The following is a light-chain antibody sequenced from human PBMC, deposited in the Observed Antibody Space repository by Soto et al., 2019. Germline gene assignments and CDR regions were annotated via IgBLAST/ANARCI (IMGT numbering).Light chain of an antibody. CDR3: QQLNTYPLT. CDR1: QAIVHY. Sequence: DIQLTQSPSFLSASVGDRVTITCRASQAIVHYLAWYQQRPGTAPNLLFSAASTLQSGVPSRFSGSGSGTEFTLTISSLQPADFATYYCQQLNTYPLTFGGGTRVELK. CDR2: AAS. V-gene: IGKV1-9*01. J-gene: IGKJ4*02.